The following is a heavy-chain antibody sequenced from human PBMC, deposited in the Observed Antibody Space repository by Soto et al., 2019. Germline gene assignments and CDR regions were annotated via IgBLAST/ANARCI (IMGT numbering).Heavy chain of an antibody. J-gene: IGHJ4*02. CDR2: IYYSGST. V-gene: IGHV4-31*03. CDR3: AREMTTVTNYFDY. D-gene: IGHD4-17*01. Sequence: PSDTLSLTCTVSGGSISSGGYYWSWIRQHPGKGLEWIGYIYYSGSTYYNPSLKSRVTISVDTSKNQFSLKLSSVTAADTAVYYCAREMTTVTNYFDYWGQGTLVTVSS. CDR1: GGSISSGGYY.